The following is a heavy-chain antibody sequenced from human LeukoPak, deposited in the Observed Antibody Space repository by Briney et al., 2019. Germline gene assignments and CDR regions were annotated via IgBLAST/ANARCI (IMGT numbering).Heavy chain of an antibody. CDR3: AKDRGLLKYYGDYTYYFDY. CDR1: GFTFSSYG. Sequence: EGSLRLSCAASGFTFSSYGMHWVRQAPGKGLEWVAFIRYDGSNKYYADSMKGRFTISRDNSKNTLYLQMNSLRAEDTAVYYCAKDRGLLKYYGDYTYYFDYWGQGTLVTVSS. CDR2: IRYDGSNK. J-gene: IGHJ4*02. D-gene: IGHD4-17*01. V-gene: IGHV3-30*02.